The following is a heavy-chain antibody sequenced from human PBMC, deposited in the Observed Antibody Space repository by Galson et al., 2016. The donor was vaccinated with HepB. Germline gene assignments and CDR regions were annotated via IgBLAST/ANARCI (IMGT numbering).Heavy chain of an antibody. Sequence: QSGAEVKKPGESLRISCKGSGYSLTNYWISWVRQMPGKGLEWMGRIDPSDSYTNYSPSFLGHVTMSADKSISSAYVQWSSLKASDTAIYYCARHVSGSRDAFDIWGQGTMVTVSS. V-gene: IGHV5-10-1*01. J-gene: IGHJ3*02. D-gene: IGHD3-10*01. CDR3: ARHVSGSRDAFDI. CDR2: IDPSDSYT. CDR1: GYSLTNYW.